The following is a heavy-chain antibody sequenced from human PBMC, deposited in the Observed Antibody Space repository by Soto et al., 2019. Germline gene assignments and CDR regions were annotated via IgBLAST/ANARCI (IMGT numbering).Heavy chain of an antibody. CDR1: GFSLSTSGVG. CDR2: IYWDDDK. D-gene: IGHD5-12*01. V-gene: IGHV2-5*02. CDR3: ARHIVAPARGTYYYYMDV. J-gene: IGHJ6*03. Sequence: QITLKESGPTLVKPTQTLTLTCTFSGFSLSTSGVGVGWIRQPPGKALEWLALIYWDDDKRYSPSLKSRLTITKDTSKNQVVLTMTNMDPVDTATYYCARHIVAPARGTYYYYMDVWGKGTTVTVSS.